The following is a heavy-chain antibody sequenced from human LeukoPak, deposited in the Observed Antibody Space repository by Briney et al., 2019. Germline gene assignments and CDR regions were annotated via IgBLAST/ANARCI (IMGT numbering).Heavy chain of an antibody. CDR3: ARELKSGYSGTYYYYYMDV. D-gene: IGHD5-12*01. J-gene: IGHJ6*03. V-gene: IGHV3-48*01. Sequence: GGSLRLSCAASGFTFSNYSMNWVRQAPGKGLEWVSYISSSRSTIHYADSVKGRFTISRDNAKKSLYLQMNSLRAEDTAVYYCARELKSGYSGTYYYYYMDVWGKGTTVTVSS. CDR1: GFTFSNYS. CDR2: ISSSRSTI.